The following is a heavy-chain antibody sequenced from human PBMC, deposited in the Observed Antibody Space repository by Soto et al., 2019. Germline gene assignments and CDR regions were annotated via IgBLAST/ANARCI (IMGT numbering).Heavy chain of an antibody. V-gene: IGHV4-39*01. CDR1: GGSISSSSYY. D-gene: IGHD6-13*01. CDR3: ARGIAAAGPPYYYYYYYMDV. CDR2: IYYSGST. Sequence: QLQLQESGPGLVKPSETLSLTCTVSGGSISSSSYYWGWIRQLPGKGLEWIGSIYYSGSTYYNPSLQSRVTISVDTSKNQFSLKLSSVTAADTAVYYCARGIAAAGPPYYYYYYYMDVWGKGTTVTVSS. J-gene: IGHJ6*03.